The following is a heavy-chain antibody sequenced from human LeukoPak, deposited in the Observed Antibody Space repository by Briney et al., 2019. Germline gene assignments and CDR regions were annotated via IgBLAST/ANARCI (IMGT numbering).Heavy chain of an antibody. CDR1: GFTFSSYA. CDR3: TTEVVVVVAATYRRRRYYFDY. D-gene: IGHD2-15*01. J-gene: IGHJ4*02. CDR2: ISGSGGST. Sequence: GGSLRLSCAASGFTFSSYAMSWVRQAPGKGLEWVSAISGSGGSTYYADSVKGRFTISRDNSKNTLYLQMNSLRAEDTAVYYCTTEVVVVVAATYRRRRYYFDYWGQGTLVTVSS. V-gene: IGHV3-23*01.